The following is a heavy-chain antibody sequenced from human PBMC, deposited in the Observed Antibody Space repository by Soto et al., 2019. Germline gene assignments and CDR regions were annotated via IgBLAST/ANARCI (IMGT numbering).Heavy chain of an antibody. CDR1: GFTFSSYG. CDR3: AKDWTVEAPNKNWFDP. Sequence: PGGSLRLSCAASGFTFSSYGMHWVRQAPGKGLEWVAVISYDGSNKYYADSVKGRFTISRDNSKNTLYLQMNSLRAEDTAVYYCAKDWTVEAPNKNWFDPWGQGTLVTVSS. CDR2: ISYDGSNK. V-gene: IGHV3-30*18. J-gene: IGHJ5*02. D-gene: IGHD1-26*01.